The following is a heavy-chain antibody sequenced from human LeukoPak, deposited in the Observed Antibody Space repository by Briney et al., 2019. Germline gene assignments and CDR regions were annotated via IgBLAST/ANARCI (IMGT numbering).Heavy chain of an antibody. V-gene: IGHV4-34*01. D-gene: IGHD6-19*01. Sequence: SETLSLTCDVYGGSFSGYYWSWIRQPPGKGLEWIGEINHSGSTNYNPSLKSRVTISVDTSKNQFSLKLSSVTAADTAVYYCARLGSSGWYYWGQGTLVTVSS. J-gene: IGHJ4*02. CDR2: INHSGST. CDR3: ARLGSSGWYY. CDR1: GGSFSGYY.